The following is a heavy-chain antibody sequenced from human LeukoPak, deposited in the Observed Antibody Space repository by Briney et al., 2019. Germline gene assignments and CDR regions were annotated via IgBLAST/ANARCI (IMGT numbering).Heavy chain of an antibody. CDR2: IYYSGST. CDR1: GGSISSSSYY. D-gene: IGHD3-22*01. V-gene: IGHV4-39*07. CDR3: ARTAYDSSGNFFDY. J-gene: IGHJ4*02. Sequence: PSETLSLTCTVSGGSISSSSYYWGWIRQPPGKGLEWIGSIYYSGSTYYNPSLKSRVTISVDTSKNQFSLKLSSVTAADTAVYYCARTAYDSSGNFFDYWGQGALVTVSS.